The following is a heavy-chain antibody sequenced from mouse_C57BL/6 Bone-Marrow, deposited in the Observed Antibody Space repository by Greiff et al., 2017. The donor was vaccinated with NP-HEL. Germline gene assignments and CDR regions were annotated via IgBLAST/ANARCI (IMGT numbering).Heavy chain of an antibody. Sequence: QVQLQQPGAELVMPGASVKLSCKASGYTFTSYWMHWVKQRPGQGLEWIGEIDPSDSYTNYNQKFKGKSTLTVDKSSSTAYMQLSSLTSEDSAVFYCAKWAYNGYDGWYIDVWGTGTTVTVSS. J-gene: IGHJ1*03. D-gene: IGHD2-2*01. V-gene: IGHV1-69*01. CDR1: GYTFTSYW. CDR2: IDPSDSYT. CDR3: AKWAYNGYDGWYIDV.